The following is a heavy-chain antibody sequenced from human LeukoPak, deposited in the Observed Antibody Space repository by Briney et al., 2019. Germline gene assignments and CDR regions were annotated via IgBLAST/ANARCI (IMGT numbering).Heavy chain of an antibody. J-gene: IGHJ3*02. Sequence: SETLSLTCTVSGGSISSGGYYWSWIRQRPGKGLEWIGYIYYSGSTYYNPSLKSRVTISVDTSKNQFSLKLSSVTAADTAVYYCARALRLGVRAFDIWGQGTMVTVSS. V-gene: IGHV4-31*03. CDR3: ARALRLGVRAFDI. D-gene: IGHD3-22*01. CDR2: IYYSGST. CDR1: GGSISSGGYY.